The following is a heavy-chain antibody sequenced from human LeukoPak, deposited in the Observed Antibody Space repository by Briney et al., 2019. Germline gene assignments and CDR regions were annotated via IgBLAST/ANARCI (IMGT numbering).Heavy chain of an antibody. J-gene: IGHJ5*02. V-gene: IGHV3-43*02. CDR3: AKGDRSGSYYNYFDP. Sequence: PGGSLRLSCAASGFTFDDYAMHWVRHGPGKGLEWVSLINGDGGSTYYADSVKGRFTISRDNSKNSLYLEMNSLRTEDTAFYYCAKGDRSGSYYNYFDPWGQGTLVTVSS. CDR2: INGDGGST. CDR1: GFTFDDYA. D-gene: IGHD1-26*01.